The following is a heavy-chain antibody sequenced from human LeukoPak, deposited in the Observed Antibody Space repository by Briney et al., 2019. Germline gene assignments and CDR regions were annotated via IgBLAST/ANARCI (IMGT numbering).Heavy chain of an antibody. V-gene: IGHV4-61*10. J-gene: IGHJ6*02. CDR1: GGSISSGSYY. Sequence: SETLSLTCTVSGGSISSGSYYWNWIRQPAGTGLEWIGYIYYTGSTNYNPSLKSRVGISVDTSRNQFSLKLSSVTAADTAVYYCARENARRGARPPYYYYGMGVWGQGTTVTVSS. D-gene: IGHD3-10*01. CDR2: IYYTGST. CDR3: ARENARRGARPPYYYYGMGV.